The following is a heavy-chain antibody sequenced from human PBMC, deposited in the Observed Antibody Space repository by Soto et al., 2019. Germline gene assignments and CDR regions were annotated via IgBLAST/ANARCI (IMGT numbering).Heavy chain of an antibody. D-gene: IGHD6-6*01. CDR1: GFTFSDYY. V-gene: IGHV3-11*01. CDR2: ISSSGSTI. Sequence: PGGSLRLSCAASGFTFSDYYMSWIRQAPGKGLEWVSYISSSGSTIYYADSVKGRFTISRDNAKNSLYLQMNSLRAEDTAVYYYLRDLQRSSPYGATFDSWGQGTLVTVSS. CDR3: LRDLQRSSPYGATFDS. J-gene: IGHJ4*02.